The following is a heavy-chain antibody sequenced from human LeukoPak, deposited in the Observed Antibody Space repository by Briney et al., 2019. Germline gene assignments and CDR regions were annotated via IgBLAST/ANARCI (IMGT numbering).Heavy chain of an antibody. J-gene: IGHJ4*02. CDR3: AKDLLYFDY. CDR2: ISGSGGST. Sequence: TGASLRFSSAASGFTFSSYAMSWVRQAPGKGLEWVSAISGSGGSTYYADSVKGRFTISRDNSKNTLYLQMNSLRAEDTAVYYCAKDLLYFDYWGQGTLVTVFS. D-gene: IGHD2-21*01. V-gene: IGHV3-23*01. CDR1: GFTFSSYA.